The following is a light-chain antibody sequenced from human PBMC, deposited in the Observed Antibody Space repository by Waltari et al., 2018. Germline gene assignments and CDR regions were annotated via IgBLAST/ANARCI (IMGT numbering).Light chain of an antibody. CDR1: TLPKQF. J-gene: IGLJ3*02. Sequence: SYELTQPPSVSVSPGQTARITCSGHTLPKQFAYWYQQKPGQATVLVIYRDSDRPSGIPERFSVSTSVTTVTLTIAGVQAEDEADYYCQSADSSGTSGVFGGGTKVTVL. CDR3: QSADSSGTSGV. CDR2: RDS. V-gene: IGLV3-25*03.